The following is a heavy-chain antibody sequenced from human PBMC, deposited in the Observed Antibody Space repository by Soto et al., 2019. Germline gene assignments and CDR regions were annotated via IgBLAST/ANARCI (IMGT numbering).Heavy chain of an antibody. J-gene: IGHJ6*03. D-gene: IGHD3-3*01. Sequence: PGGSLRLSCAASGFTFSRYWMSWVRQAPGKGLEWVANIKQDGSEKYYVDSVKGRFTISRDNAKNSLYLQMNSLRAEDTAVYYCARSYYDFWSGFGYMDVWGKGTTVTVSS. CDR2: IKQDGSEK. CDR3: ARSYYDFWSGFGYMDV. CDR1: GFTFSRYW. V-gene: IGHV3-7*01.